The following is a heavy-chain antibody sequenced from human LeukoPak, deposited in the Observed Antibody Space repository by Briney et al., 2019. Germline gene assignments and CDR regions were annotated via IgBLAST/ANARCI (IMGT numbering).Heavy chain of an antibody. Sequence: EASVKVSCKASGYTFTSYGISWVRQAPGQGLEWMGWISAYNGNTNYAQKLQGRATMTTDTSTSTAYMELRSLRSDDTAVYYCARDRRWICSSTSCYPFDYWGQGTLVTVSS. CDR2: ISAYNGNT. D-gene: IGHD2-2*01. J-gene: IGHJ4*02. CDR3: ARDRRWICSSTSCYPFDY. CDR1: GYTFTSYG. V-gene: IGHV1-18*01.